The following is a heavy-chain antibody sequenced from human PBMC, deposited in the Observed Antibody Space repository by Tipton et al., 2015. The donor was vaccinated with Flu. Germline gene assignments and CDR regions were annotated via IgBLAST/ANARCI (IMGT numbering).Heavy chain of an antibody. CDR2: IYTSGST. CDR3: ARRDYSNYVSDPKSWFDP. Sequence: TLSLTCTVSGGSISSGSYYWTWIRQPAGKGLEWIGRIYTSGSTYHNPSLKSRVTISVDTSKNQFSLKVFSVTAADTAVYYCARRDYSNYVSDPKSWFDPWGQGILVTVSS. CDR1: GGSISSGSYY. D-gene: IGHD4-11*01. J-gene: IGHJ5*02. V-gene: IGHV4-61*02.